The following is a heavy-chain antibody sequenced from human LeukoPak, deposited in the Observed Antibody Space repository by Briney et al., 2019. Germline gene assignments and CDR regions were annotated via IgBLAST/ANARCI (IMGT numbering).Heavy chain of an antibody. CDR1: GFTLSSYE. CDR3: AELGITMIGGV. J-gene: IGHJ6*04. CDR2: IGYSGSDT. V-gene: IGHV3-23*01. D-gene: IGHD3-10*02. Sequence: GGSLRLSCIVSGFTLSSYEMTWFRQAPGKGLEWVSSIGYSGSDTHYADSVKGRFTVSRDNSKNTLYLQMNSLRAEDTAVYYCAELGITMIGGVWGKGTTVTISS.